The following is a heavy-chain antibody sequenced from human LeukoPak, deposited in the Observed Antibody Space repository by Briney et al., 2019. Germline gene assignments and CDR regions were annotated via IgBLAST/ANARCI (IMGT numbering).Heavy chain of an antibody. D-gene: IGHD3-10*01. CDR3: ARGGRFYFGSGTDYYFMDV. Sequence: PSETLPLTCTVSGGPLSHFYWSWVRQPPGKALEWIGYVYYNDYTTYNPSLNSRVTISKDPSKNQFSLNLTSVTAADTAVYYCARGGRFYFGSGTDYYFMDVWGIGTTVTVSS. V-gene: IGHV4-59*01. CDR2: VYYNDYT. CDR1: GGPLSHFY. J-gene: IGHJ6*03.